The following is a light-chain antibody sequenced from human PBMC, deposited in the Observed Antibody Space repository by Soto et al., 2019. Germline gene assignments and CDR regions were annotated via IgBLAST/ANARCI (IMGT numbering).Light chain of an antibody. V-gene: IGLV2-14*03. Sequence: QSALTQPASVSGSPGQSITISCTGTSSDVGGYNYVSWYQQHPGKAPKLMIYDVSSRPSGVSNRFSGSKSGNTASLTISGPQAEDEADYYCSSSTSSSTLVFGGGTKLTVL. CDR2: DVS. J-gene: IGLJ2*01. CDR1: SSDVGGYNY. CDR3: SSSTSSSTLV.